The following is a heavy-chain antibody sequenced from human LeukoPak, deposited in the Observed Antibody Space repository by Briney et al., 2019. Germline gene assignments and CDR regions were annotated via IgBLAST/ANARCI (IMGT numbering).Heavy chain of an antibody. CDR1: GGTFSSYA. CDR2: IIPILGIA. Sequence: ASVKVSCKAPGGTFSSYAISWVRQAPGQGLEWMGRIIPILGIANYAQKFQGRVTITADKSTSTAYMELSSLRSEDTAVYYCARRVPGSSWRDYWGQGTLVTVSS. V-gene: IGHV1-69*04. D-gene: IGHD6-13*01. CDR3: ARRVPGSSWRDY. J-gene: IGHJ4*02.